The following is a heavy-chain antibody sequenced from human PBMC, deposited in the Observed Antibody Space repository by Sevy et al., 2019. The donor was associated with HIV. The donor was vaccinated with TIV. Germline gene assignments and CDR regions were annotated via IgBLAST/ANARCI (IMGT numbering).Heavy chain of an antibody. Sequence: GGSLRLSCAASGFTFSSYSMNWVRQAPGKGLDWVSSISSSRSYIYYADSVKGRFTISRDNAKNSLCLQMNSLRAEDTAVYYCAREDVVVPAATRYYYGMDVWGQGTTVTVSS. CDR1: GFTFSSYS. CDR2: ISSSRSYI. CDR3: AREDVVVPAATRYYYGMDV. J-gene: IGHJ6*02. D-gene: IGHD2-2*01. V-gene: IGHV3-21*01.